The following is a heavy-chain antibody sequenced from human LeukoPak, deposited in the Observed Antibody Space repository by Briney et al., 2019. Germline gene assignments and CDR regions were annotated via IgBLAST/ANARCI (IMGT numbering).Heavy chain of an antibody. V-gene: IGHV4-59*01. CDR2: IYYSGST. D-gene: IGHD3-10*01. CDR1: GGSISSYY. CDR3: ASGSLTYYYGSGTEGYFDY. Sequence: SETLSLTCTVSGGSISSYYWSWIRQPPGKGLEWIGYIYYSGSTNYNPSLKSRVTISVDTSKNQFSLKLGSVTAADTAVYYCASGSLTYYYGSGTEGYFDYWGQGTLVTVSS. J-gene: IGHJ4*02.